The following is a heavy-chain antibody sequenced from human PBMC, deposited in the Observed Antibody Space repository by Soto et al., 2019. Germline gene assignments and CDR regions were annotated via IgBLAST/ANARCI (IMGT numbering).Heavy chain of an antibody. J-gene: IGHJ6*03. Sequence: SETLSLTCTVSGGSISSYYWSWIRQPPGKGLEWIGYIYYSGSTNYNPSLKSRVTISVDTSKNQFSLKLSSVTAADTAVYYCARVNCSGGSCYFVEYYYYMDVCGKGTTVTVYS. D-gene: IGHD2-15*01. CDR1: GGSISSYY. V-gene: IGHV4-59*01. CDR3: ARVNCSGGSCYFVEYYYYMDV. CDR2: IYYSGST.